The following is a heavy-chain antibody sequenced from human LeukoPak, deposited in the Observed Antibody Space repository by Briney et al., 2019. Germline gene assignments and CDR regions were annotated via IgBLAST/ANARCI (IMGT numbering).Heavy chain of an antibody. CDR2: IIPILGIA. D-gene: IGHD5-18*01. V-gene: IGHV1-69*04. CDR3: AREGLEGYSYGRWGDGMDV. Sequence: SVKVSCKASGGTFSSYAISWVRQAPGQGLEWMGRIIPILGIANCAQKFQGRVTITADKSTSTAYMELSSLRSEDTAVYYCAREGLEGYSYGRWGDGMDVWGQGTTVTVSS. CDR1: GGTFSSYA. J-gene: IGHJ6*02.